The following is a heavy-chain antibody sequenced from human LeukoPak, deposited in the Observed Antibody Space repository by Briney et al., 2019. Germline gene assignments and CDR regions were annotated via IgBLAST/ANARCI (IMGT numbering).Heavy chain of an antibody. J-gene: IGHJ5*02. V-gene: IGHV1-18*01. CDR2: ISAYNGNT. CDR3: ARDLVVVPAAIGWFDP. D-gene: IGHD2-2*02. Sequence: ASVKVSCKASGYTFTSYGISWVRQAPGQGLEWMGWISAYNGNTNYAQKLQGRVTMTTDTSTSTAYMELSSLRSEDTAVYYCARDLVVVPAAIGWFDPWGQGTLVTVSS. CDR1: GYTFTSYG.